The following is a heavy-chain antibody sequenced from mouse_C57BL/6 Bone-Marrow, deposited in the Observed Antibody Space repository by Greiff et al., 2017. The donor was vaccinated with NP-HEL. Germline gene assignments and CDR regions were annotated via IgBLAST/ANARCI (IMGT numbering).Heavy chain of an antibody. CDR1: GFTFSSYA. CDR3: ARDNYYGGGFDC. CDR2: ISDGGSYT. V-gene: IGHV5-4*01. J-gene: IGHJ2*01. D-gene: IGHD1-1*01. Sequence: EVKVEESGGGLVKPGGSLKLSCAASGFTFSSYAMSWVRQTPEKRLEWVATISDGGSYTYYPDNVKGRFTISRDNAKNNLYLQMSHLKSEDTAMYYCARDNYYGGGFDCWGKGTTLTVSS.